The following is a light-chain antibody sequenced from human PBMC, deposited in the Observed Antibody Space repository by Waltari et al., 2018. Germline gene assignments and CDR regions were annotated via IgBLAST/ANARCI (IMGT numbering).Light chain of an antibody. Sequence: EIVLTQSPGTLSLSPGERATLSCRASQTVRTTYLAWYQQKPGQAPTLLIYGASSRATCIPNRFSCSWSGTDFSLTISSLGPEDFAVDYCQQYDISPLTFGGGTKVEIK. V-gene: IGKV3-20*01. J-gene: IGKJ4*01. CDR1: QTVRTTY. CDR2: GAS. CDR3: QQYDISPLT.